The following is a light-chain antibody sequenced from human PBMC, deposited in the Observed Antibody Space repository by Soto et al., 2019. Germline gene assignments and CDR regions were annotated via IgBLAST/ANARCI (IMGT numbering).Light chain of an antibody. CDR3: QQYKSYSQFT. Sequence: DVQMTQSPSTLSASVGDRVTITCRASQSISSWLAWYKQKPGRAPNLLIYDASTLQSGVSSRFSGSGSGTEFTLTINSLQPDDFATYHCQQYKSYSQFTFGQGTRLEIK. CDR2: DAS. CDR1: QSISSW. V-gene: IGKV1-5*01. J-gene: IGKJ5*01.